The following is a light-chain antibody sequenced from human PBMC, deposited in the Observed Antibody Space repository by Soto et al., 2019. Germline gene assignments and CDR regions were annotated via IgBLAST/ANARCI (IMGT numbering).Light chain of an antibody. V-gene: IGKV1-33*01. CDR1: QDISNY. J-gene: IGKJ5*01. Sequence: DIQMHHSPSSLSASVGERVTITCQASQDISNYLNLYQQKPGKATKLLIYYASDLETGFPSRFSGSVSGTYLTFTISSLEPEVIPRYYLQRYDNPPAITVGHGTRLEIK. CDR2: YAS. CDR3: QRYDNPPAIT.